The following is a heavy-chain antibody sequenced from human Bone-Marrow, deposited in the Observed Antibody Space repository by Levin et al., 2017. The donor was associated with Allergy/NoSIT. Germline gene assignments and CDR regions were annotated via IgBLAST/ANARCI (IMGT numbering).Heavy chain of an antibody. CDR1: GFTFNDAW. CDR2: IKSETDRGTT. Sequence: AGGSLRLSCAASGFTFNDAWMSWVRQAPGKGLEWVGRIKSETDRGTTDHAAHVKGRFTISRDDTKNTLYLQMNSLKIEDTAVYYCTTVGRGPVWGQGTTVTVSS. J-gene: IGHJ6*02. CDR3: TTVGRGPV. V-gene: IGHV3-15*01.